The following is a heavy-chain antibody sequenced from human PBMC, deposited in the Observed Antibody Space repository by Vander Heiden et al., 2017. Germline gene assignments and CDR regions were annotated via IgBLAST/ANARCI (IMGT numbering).Heavy chain of an antibody. CDR3: AGWSGYSSGWYEFNWFDP. D-gene: IGHD6-19*01. J-gene: IGHJ5*02. CDR1: GYTFTCYD. V-gene: IGHV1-8*01. Sequence: QVQLVQSGAEVKKPGASVKVSCKASGYTFTCYDLNWVRQATGQGLEWMGWMNPNSGSTGYAQKFQGRVTMTRNTSISTAYMELSSLRSENTAVYYCAGWSGYSSGWYEFNWFDPWGQGTLVTVSS. CDR2: MNPNSGST.